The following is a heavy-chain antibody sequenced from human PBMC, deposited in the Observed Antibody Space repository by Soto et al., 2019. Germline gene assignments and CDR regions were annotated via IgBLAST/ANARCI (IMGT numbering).Heavy chain of an antibody. CDR1: GFTFSSYG. CDR3: ARYSGPYYYYMDV. Sequence: GGSLRLSCAASGFTFSSYGMHWVRQAPGKGLEWVAVIWYDGSNKYYADSVKGRFTISRDNSKNTLYLQMNSLRAEDTAVYYCARYSGPYYYYMDVWGKGTTVTVSS. D-gene: IGHD1-26*01. CDR2: IWYDGSNK. V-gene: IGHV3-33*01. J-gene: IGHJ6*03.